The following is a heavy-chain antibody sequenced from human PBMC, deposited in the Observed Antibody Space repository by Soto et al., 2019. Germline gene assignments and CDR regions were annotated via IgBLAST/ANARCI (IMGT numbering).Heavy chain of an antibody. J-gene: IGHJ4*02. Sequence: GGSLRLSCAASGFTFSSYAMSLVRQAQGKGLEWVSAISGSGGSTYYADSVKGRFTISRDNSKNTLYLQMNSLRAEDTAVYYCAKDTSYYDFWSGYSLFDYWGQGTLVTVSS. CDR3: AKDTSYYDFWSGYSLFDY. CDR2: ISGSGGST. D-gene: IGHD3-3*01. V-gene: IGHV3-23*01. CDR1: GFTFSSYA.